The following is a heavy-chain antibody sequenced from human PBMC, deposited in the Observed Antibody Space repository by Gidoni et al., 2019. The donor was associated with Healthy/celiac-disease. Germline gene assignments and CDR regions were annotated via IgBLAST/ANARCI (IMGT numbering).Heavy chain of an antibody. CDR1: GFTFSDHY. J-gene: IGHJ4*02. CDR2: TRNKANSYTT. D-gene: IGHD2-2*01. Sequence: EVQLVESGGGLLQPGGSLTLSGAASGFTFSDHYLDWVRQAPGKGLERVGRTRNKANSYTTEYAASGKGRFTISRDDSKNSLYLQMNSLKTEDTAVYYCALTHCSSTSCYYFDYWGQGTLVTVSS. V-gene: IGHV3-72*01. CDR3: ALTHCSSTSCYYFDY.